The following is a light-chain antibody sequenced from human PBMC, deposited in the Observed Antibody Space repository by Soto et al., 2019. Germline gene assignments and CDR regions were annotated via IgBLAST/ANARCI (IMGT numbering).Light chain of an antibody. CDR3: QQYDSCWT. CDR1: QHINNW. CDR2: DAS. J-gene: IGKJ1*01. V-gene: IGKV1-5*01. Sequence: DIQMTQSPATLSASVGARVIITCRASQHINNWLAWYQQKPGEAPKLLIHDASKLEPGIPSRCRGSGSGTEFALTIKGLRPDDFATYYCQQYDSCWTFGQGT.